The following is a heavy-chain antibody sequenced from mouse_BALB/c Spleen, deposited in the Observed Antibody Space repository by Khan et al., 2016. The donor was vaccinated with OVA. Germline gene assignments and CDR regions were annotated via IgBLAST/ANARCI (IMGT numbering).Heavy chain of an antibody. CDR1: GYTFTNYW. CDR2: IFPGTGTT. D-gene: IGHD2-1*01. V-gene: IGHV1S132*01. CDR3: ARGYCGNYEFAY. J-gene: IGHJ3*01. Sequence: QVQLKESEAELVKPGASVKLSCKTSGYTFTNYWIQWIKQRPGQGLEWIGEIFPGTGTTYYNENFKGKATLTIDTSSTTAYMQLSSLTSEDSAVYVCARGYCGNYEFAYWGQGTLVTVSA.